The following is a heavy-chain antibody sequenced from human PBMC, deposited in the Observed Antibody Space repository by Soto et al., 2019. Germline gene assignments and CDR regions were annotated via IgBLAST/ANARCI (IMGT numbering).Heavy chain of an antibody. J-gene: IGHJ3*02. Sequence: PSETLSLTSTVSGGSISSSSYYWGWIRQPPGKGLEWIGSIYYSGSTYYNPSLKSRVTISVDTSKNQFSLKLSSVTAADTAVYYCARASYYDILTGYADAFDIWGQGTMVT. CDR3: ARASYYDILTGYADAFDI. V-gene: IGHV4-39*01. CDR1: GGSISSSSYY. D-gene: IGHD3-9*01. CDR2: IYYSGST.